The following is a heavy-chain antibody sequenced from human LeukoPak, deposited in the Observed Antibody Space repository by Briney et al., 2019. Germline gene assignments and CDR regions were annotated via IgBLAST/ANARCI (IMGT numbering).Heavy chain of an antibody. V-gene: IGHV4-39*07. CDR2: IYYSGST. J-gene: IGHJ6*03. D-gene: IGHD1-26*01. Sequence: PSETLSLTCTVSGGSISSSSYYWGWIRQPPGKGLEWIGSIYYSGSTYYNPSLKSRVTISVDTSKNQFSLKLSSVTAADTAVYYCARQGSYYRFHYYYYYMDVWGKGTTVTVSS. CDR3: ARQGSYYRFHYYYYYMDV. CDR1: GGSISSSSYY.